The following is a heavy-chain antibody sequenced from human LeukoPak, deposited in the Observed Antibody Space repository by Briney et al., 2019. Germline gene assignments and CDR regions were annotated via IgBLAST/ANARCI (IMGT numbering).Heavy chain of an antibody. V-gene: IGHV3-21*01. CDR2: ISSSSSYI. J-gene: IGHJ4*02. Sequence: GGSLRLSCAASGFTFSSYSMNWVRQAPGKGLEWFSSISSSSSYINYADSVKGRFTISRDNAKNSLYLQMNSLRAEDTAVYYCASYNWNIGWGQGTLVTVSS. CDR1: GFTFSSYS. D-gene: IGHD1/OR15-1a*01. CDR3: ASYNWNIG.